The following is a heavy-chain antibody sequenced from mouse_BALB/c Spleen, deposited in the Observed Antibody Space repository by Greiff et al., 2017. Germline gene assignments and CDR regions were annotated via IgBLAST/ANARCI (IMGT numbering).Heavy chain of an antibody. J-gene: IGHJ2*01. CDR2: IYPGDGST. Sequence: QVQLKHSGPELVKPGALVKISCKASGYTFTSYDINWVKQRPGQGLEWIGWIYPGDGSTKYNEKFKGKATLTADKSSSTAYMQLSSLTSENSAVYFCARGSITTVVAQSRYYFDYWGQGTTLTVSS. CDR1: GYTFTSYD. D-gene: IGHD1-1*01. CDR3: ARGSITTVVAQSRYYFDY. V-gene: IGHV1S56*01.